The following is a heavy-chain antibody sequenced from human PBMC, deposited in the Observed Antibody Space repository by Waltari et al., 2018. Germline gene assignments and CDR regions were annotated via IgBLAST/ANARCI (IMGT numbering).Heavy chain of an antibody. D-gene: IGHD2-2*01. CDR3: ASELPRIVVVPGDAYI. CDR1: GGSISRGSYY. V-gene: IGHV4-39*01. Sequence: QLQLQESGPGLVRPSETLSLTCTVSGGSISRGSYYWGWIRPSPGKYPEWIGSIYYTGKTFYNPSLEGRVTMSVDTSKNQFSLKLSSVTATDTAMYYCASELPRIVVVPGDAYIWGQGTLVTVSS. J-gene: IGHJ4*02. CDR2: IYYTGKT.